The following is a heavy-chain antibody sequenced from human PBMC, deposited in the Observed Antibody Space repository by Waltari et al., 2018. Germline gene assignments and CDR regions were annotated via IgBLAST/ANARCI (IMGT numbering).Heavy chain of an antibody. D-gene: IGHD6-13*01. V-gene: IGHV4-38-2*02. CDR1: GFTFSSYA. J-gene: IGHJ5*02. CDR3: AREQQLVPGWFDP. Sequence: VQLLESGGGLVQPGGSLRLSCAASGFTFSSYAMSWVRQAPGKGLEWIGSIYYSGSTYYNPSLKSRVTISVDTSKNQFSLKLSSVTAADTAVYYCAREQQLVPGWFDPWGQGTLVTVSS. CDR2: IYYSGST.